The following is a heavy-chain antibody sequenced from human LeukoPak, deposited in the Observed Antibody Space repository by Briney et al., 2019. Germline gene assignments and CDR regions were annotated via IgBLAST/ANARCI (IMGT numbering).Heavy chain of an antibody. V-gene: IGHV3-30-3*01. D-gene: IGHD6-13*01. CDR1: GFIFNSYA. Sequence: GGSLRLSCAASGFIFNSYAIHWVRQAPGKGLEWVAVISYDGSNKYYADSVKGRFTISRDNSKNTLYLQVNSLRAEDTAVYYCAKYSSSWYGFDYWGQGTLVTVSS. J-gene: IGHJ4*02. CDR3: AKYSSSWYGFDY. CDR2: ISYDGSNK.